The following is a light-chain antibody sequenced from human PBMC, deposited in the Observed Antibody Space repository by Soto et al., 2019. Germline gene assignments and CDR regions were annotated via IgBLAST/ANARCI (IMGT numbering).Light chain of an antibody. Sequence: GDTGPIPGWASQRISGWLAWYQQKPGKAPKLLIYDVSSLESGGPSRFSGSGSGTELTLAISSLQPDDFATYYWRQYNIHLWTFDEGTRLAIK. V-gene: IGKV1-5*01. CDR3: RQYNIHLWT. CDR1: QRISGW. CDR2: DVS. J-gene: IGKJ5*01.